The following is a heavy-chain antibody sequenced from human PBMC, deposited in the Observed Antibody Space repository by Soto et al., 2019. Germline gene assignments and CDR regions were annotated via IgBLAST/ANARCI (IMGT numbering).Heavy chain of an antibody. CDR2: IYYSGST. CDR3: ARESYGDYYYYGMDV. CDR1: GGSISSSSYS. D-gene: IGHD4-17*01. V-gene: IGHV4-39*07. Sequence: THSHTVAVAGGSISSSSYSWSWIRQPPGKGLEWIGSIYYSGSTYYNPSLKSRVTISVDTSKNQFSLKLSSVTAADTAVYYCARESYGDYYYYGMDVWGQGTTVTVSS. J-gene: IGHJ6*02.